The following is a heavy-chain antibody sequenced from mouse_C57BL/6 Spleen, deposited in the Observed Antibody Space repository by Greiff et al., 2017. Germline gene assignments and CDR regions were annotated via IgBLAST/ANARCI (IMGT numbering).Heavy chain of an antibody. Sequence: EVKLMESGGGLVKPGASLKLSCAASGFTFSDYGMHWVRQAPEKGLEWVAYISSASSTTYYADTVKGRNTISRDNANNTLFLQMTSLMSEDAAMYYCARRSIYYAYFDYWGQGTTLTVSS. D-gene: IGHD2-1*01. J-gene: IGHJ2*01. V-gene: IGHV5-17*01. CDR3: ARRSIYYAYFDY. CDR2: ISSASSTT. CDR1: GFTFSDYG.